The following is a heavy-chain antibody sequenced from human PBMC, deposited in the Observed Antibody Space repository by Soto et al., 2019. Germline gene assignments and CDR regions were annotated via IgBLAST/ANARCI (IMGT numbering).Heavy chain of an antibody. CDR3: ATPYYDFWSGYYNYYYYGMDV. Sequence: GGSLRLSCAASGFTFSDYYMSWIRQAPGKGLEWVSYISSSGSTIYYTDSVKGRFTISRDNAKNSLYLQMNSLRAEDTAVYYCATPYYDFWSGYYNYYYYGMDVWGQGTTVTVSS. D-gene: IGHD3-3*01. CDR1: GFTFSDYY. CDR2: ISSSGSTI. V-gene: IGHV3-11*01. J-gene: IGHJ6*02.